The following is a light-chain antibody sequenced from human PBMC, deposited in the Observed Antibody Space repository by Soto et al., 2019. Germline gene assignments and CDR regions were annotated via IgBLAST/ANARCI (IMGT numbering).Light chain of an antibody. CDR3: QQRSNWLRNT. J-gene: IGKJ2*01. V-gene: IGKV3-11*01. Sequence: EIVLTQSPATLSLSPGERATLSCRASQSVSSYLAWYQQKPGQAPRLLIYDASNRATGIPARFSGSGSGTDFTLTISSLEPEDFVVYYCQQRSNWLRNTFGQGTKLEIK. CDR2: DAS. CDR1: QSVSSY.